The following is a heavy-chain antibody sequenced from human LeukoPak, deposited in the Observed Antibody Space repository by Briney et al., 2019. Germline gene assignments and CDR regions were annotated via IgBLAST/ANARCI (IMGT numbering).Heavy chain of an antibody. CDR2: IYYSRST. CDR1: GGSISSSSYY. D-gene: IGHD6-13*01. J-gene: IGHJ6*02. CDR3: ARADISSTWVDNYYYGMDV. V-gene: IGHV4-39*07. Sequence: PSETLSLTCTVSGGSISSSSYYWGWIRQPPGKGLEWIGSIYYSRSTYYNPSLESRVTMSADTSKNQFSLKLSSVTAADTAVYYCARADISSTWVDNYYYGMDVWGQGTTVTVSS.